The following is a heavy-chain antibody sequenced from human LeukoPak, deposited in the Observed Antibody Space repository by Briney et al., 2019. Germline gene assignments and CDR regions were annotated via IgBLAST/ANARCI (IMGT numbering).Heavy chain of an antibody. CDR2: INPNSGGT. CDR3: ARDHEGNNNCFDP. V-gene: IGHV1-2*02. Sequence: ASVKVSCKDSGYTFIDYDIHWVRQAPGQGLEWMGWINPNSGGTNYAQKLQGRVTMTRDTSFNTVYMELSRLRSDDTAVYYCARDHEGNNNCFDPWGQGTLVTVSS. J-gene: IGHJ5*02. CDR1: GYTFIDYD.